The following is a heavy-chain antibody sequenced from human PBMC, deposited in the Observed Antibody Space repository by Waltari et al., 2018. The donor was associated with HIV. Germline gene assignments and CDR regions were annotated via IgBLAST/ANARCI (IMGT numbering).Heavy chain of an antibody. D-gene: IGHD5-18*01. CDR1: GGSFSGYY. Sequence: QVQLQQWGAGLLKPSETLSLTCAVYGGSFSGYYWSWIRQPPGKGLEWIGEINHSGSTNYNPTLKSRVTISVDTSKNQFSRKLSSVTAADTAVYYCARGWIQLWYTPRTHAFDIWGQGTMVTVSS. J-gene: IGHJ3*02. CDR3: ARGWIQLWYTPRTHAFDI. CDR2: INHSGST. V-gene: IGHV4-34*01.